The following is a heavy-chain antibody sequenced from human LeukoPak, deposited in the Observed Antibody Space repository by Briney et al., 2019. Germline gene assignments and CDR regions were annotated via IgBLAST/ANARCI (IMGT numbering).Heavy chain of an antibody. Sequence: SSETLSLTCTASGDSITSSSYYWGWIRQPPGKGLEWIGTMYYTGTIYYNPSLKSRITMSVDTSKNQFSLKLSSVTAADTAVYYCARDGVHGSGTNWFDPWGQGTRVTVSS. D-gene: IGHD3-10*01. CDR3: ARDGVHGSGTNWFDP. J-gene: IGHJ5*02. CDR2: MYYTGTI. V-gene: IGHV4-39*07. CDR1: GDSITSSSYY.